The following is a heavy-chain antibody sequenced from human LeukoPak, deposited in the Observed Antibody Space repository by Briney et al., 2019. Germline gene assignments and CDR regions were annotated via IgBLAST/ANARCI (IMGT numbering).Heavy chain of an antibody. CDR3: AREGPVPAAMRGSFDY. CDR2: IYTSGST. CDR1: GVSISSGSYY. J-gene: IGHJ4*02. D-gene: IGHD2-2*01. V-gene: IGHV4-61*02. Sequence: SETLSLTCTVSGVSISSGSYYWSWIRQPAGKGLEWIGRIYTSGSTNYNPSLKSRVTISVDTSKNQFSLKLSSVTAADTAEYYCAREGPVPAAMRGSFDYWGQGTLVTVSS.